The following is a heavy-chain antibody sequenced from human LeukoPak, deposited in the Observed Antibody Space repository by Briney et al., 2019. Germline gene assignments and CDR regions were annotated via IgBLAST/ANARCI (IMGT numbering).Heavy chain of an antibody. CDR2: MSGSGGST. CDR3: AKDAVSPGEDYFDP. Sequence: GGSLRLSCAASGFTFSSYAMSWVRQAPGKGLEWVSGMSGSGGSTYYADSVKGRFTISRDNSKNTLYLQMNSLRAEDTAIYYCAKDAVSPGEDYFDPWGLGMLVTVSS. D-gene: IGHD7-27*01. J-gene: IGHJ5*02. V-gene: IGHV3-23*01. CDR1: GFTFSSYA.